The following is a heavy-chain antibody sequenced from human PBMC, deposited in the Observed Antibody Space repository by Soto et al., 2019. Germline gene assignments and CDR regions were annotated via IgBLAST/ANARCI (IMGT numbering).Heavy chain of an antibody. CDR2: ISSDGSDT. J-gene: IGHJ4*02. V-gene: IGHV3-74*01. D-gene: IGHD1-20*01. CDR3: ARDHNRVFDY. CDR1: GFSFSSFW. Sequence: GGSLRLSCAASGFSFSSFWMHWVRQAPGKGLVWVSRISSDGSDTNYADSLKGRFTISRDNAKNTLYLQMSSLRAEDTAVYYCARDHNRVFDYWGQGTLVTVSS.